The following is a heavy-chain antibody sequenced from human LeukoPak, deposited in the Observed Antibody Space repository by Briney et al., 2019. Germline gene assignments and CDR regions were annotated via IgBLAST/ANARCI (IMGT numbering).Heavy chain of an antibody. Sequence: ASVTVSCKASGYTFTSYGISWVRQAPGQGLEWMGWISAYNGNTNYAQKLQGRVTMTTDTSTSTAYMELRSLRSDDTAVYYCARGGSEIVVVPAAPFDPWGQGTLVTVSS. J-gene: IGHJ5*02. V-gene: IGHV1-18*01. CDR2: ISAYNGNT. CDR1: GYTFTSYG. D-gene: IGHD2-2*01. CDR3: ARGGSEIVVVPAAPFDP.